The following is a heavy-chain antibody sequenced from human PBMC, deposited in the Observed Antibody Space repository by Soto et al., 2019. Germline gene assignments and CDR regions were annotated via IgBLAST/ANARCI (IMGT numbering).Heavy chain of an antibody. CDR3: ATHYNWNYGRGGVSFDY. Sequence: GASVKVSCKVSGYTLTELSMHWVRQAPGKGLEWMGGFDPEDGETIYAQKFQGRVTMTEDTSTDTANKKISSLRSEDTAVFFCATHYNWNYGRGGVSFDYWGQGTLVTVSS. D-gene: IGHD1-7*01. CDR1: GYTLTELS. CDR2: FDPEDGET. V-gene: IGHV1-24*01. J-gene: IGHJ4*02.